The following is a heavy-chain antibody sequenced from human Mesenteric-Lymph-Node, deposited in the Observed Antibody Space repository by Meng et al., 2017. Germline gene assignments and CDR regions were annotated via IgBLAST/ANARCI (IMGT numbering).Heavy chain of an antibody. Sequence: QVQVGQSGAEVKKAGASVKVSWKASGYTFTGYYMHWVRQAPGQGLEWMGWITAYHGNTKYAQKLQGRVTLTTDTSTSTAYMELRSLRSDDTAVYYCARTPGTAGDCWFDSWGQGTLVTVSS. D-gene: IGHD6-13*01. J-gene: IGHJ5*01. CDR3: ARTPGTAGDCWFDS. V-gene: IGHV1-18*04. CDR2: ITAYHGNT. CDR1: GYTFTGYY.